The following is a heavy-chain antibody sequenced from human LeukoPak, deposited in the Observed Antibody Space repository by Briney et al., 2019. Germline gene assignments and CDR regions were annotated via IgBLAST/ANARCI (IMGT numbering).Heavy chain of an antibody. V-gene: IGHV3-74*01. CDR2: INTDGSTI. D-gene: IGHD3-16*02. Sequence: GGSLRLSCAASGLIFSNYWMHWVRQAPGQGLVWVSRINTDGSTINYADSVKGRFTISRDDAKNTLYLHMYSLRAEDTAIYYCARAGSYRFDYWGQGTLVTVSS. J-gene: IGHJ4*02. CDR1: GLIFSNYW. CDR3: ARAGSYRFDY.